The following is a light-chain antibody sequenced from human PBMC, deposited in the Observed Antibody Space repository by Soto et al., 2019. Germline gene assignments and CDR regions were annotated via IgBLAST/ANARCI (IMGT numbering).Light chain of an antibody. CDR3: QQSNSNPPT. V-gene: IGKV1-39*01. Sequence: QLPQPPSPLPPSVEAKALIPCRASQSISNQLNWYQQKPGKAPKRLIYAASSLQSGVPSRFSGSRSGPDFTLTISSLQPEDFATYYCQQSNSNPPTFGQGTKVDIK. CDR1: QSISNQ. J-gene: IGKJ1*01. CDR2: AAS.